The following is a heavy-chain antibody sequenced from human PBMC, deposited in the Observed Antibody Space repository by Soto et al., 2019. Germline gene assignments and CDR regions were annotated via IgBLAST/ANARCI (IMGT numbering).Heavy chain of an antibody. V-gene: IGHV3-48*01. D-gene: IGHD6-13*01. J-gene: IGHJ4*02. CDR1: GFTFSSYS. CDR3: ARSSSWTPFDY. CDR2: ISSSSSTI. Sequence: EVQLVESGGGLVQPGGSLRLSCAASGFTFSSYSMNWVRQAPGKGLEWVSYISSSSSTIYYADSVKGRFAISRDNAKNSLYLQMNSLRAEDTAVYYCARSSSWTPFDYWGQGTLVTVSS.